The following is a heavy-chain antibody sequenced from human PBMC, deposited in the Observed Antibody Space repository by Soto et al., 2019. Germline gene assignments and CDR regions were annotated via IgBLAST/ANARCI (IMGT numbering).Heavy chain of an antibody. CDR3: ARENYYGSGPV. J-gene: IGHJ6*02. V-gene: IGHV3-21*01. CDR1: GFTFRIYG. D-gene: IGHD3-10*01. Sequence: PGGSVRVSCAASGFTFRIYGMNWVRQAPGKGLEWVSSISSSSSYIYYADSVKGRFTISRDNAKNSLYLQMNSLRAEDTAVYYCARENYYGSGPVWGQGTTVTVS. CDR2: ISSSSSYI.